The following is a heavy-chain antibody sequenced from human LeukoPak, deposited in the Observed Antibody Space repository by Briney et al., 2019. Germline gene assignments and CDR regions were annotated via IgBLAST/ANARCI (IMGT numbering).Heavy chain of an antibody. V-gene: IGHV3-30*03. CDR3: ARVRRYSQYESSGNYADS. CDR2: ITYDGSTR. D-gene: IGHD3-22*01. J-gene: IGHJ5*01. CDR1: GFTFNSYG. Sequence: PGRSLRLSCVGSGFTFNSYGMHWVRQAPGKGLQWVAAITYDGSTRYHADSVKGRFTISRDNSKDTLYLQMNSLKIEDTATYYCARVRRYSQYESSGNYADSWGQGTLVTVSS.